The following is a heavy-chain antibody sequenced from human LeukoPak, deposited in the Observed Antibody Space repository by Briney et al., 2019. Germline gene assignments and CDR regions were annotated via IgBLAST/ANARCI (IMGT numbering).Heavy chain of an antibody. Sequence: GGSLRLSCAASGFTFSSYWMSWVRQAPGKGLEWVAHIKQDGSEKYYVDSVKGRFTISRDNAKNTLYLQMNSLRAEDTAVYYCVRDQAWGCDYWGQGTGVSVFS. D-gene: IGHD7-27*01. CDR1: GFTFSSYW. CDR2: IKQDGSEK. J-gene: IGHJ4*02. V-gene: IGHV3-7*01. CDR3: VRDQAWGCDY.